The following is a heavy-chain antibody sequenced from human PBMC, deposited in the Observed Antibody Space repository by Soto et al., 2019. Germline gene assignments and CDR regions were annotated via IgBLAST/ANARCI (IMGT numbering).Heavy chain of an antibody. V-gene: IGHV3-23*01. J-gene: IGHJ4*02. Sequence: LRLSCAASGFTFSNYAMSWVRQAPGKGLEWVSLVSATAGTTYYTDSVKGRFTISRDNSRNTVYLQMNSLRAEDTAVYYCAKDPYYDILTGYFDYWGQGTLVTVSS. CDR2: VSATAGTT. D-gene: IGHD3-9*01. CDR1: GFTFSNYA. CDR3: AKDPYYDILTGYFDY.